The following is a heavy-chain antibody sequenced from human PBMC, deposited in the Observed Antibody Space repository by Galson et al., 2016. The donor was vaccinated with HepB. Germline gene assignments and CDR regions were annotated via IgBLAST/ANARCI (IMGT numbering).Heavy chain of an antibody. CDR3: ARAGVTSGWLTATIKWFDP. V-gene: IGHV4-61*01. Sequence: ETLSLTCSVSVGSVTSGNHHWSWIRQPPGKGLEWIGDIYYSGTTRYNPSLKSRVTVSLDTSKNQFSLKVTSVTVADTAVYYCARAGVTSGWLTATIKWFDPWGQGVLVTVSS. CDR2: IYYSGTT. J-gene: IGHJ5*02. CDR1: VGSVTSGNHH. D-gene: IGHD6-19*01.